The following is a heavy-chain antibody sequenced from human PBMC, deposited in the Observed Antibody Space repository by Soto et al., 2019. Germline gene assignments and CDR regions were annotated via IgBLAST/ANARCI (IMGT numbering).Heavy chain of an antibody. CDR2: LSGSGGST. CDR3: APEGSASHMKAFAY. J-gene: IGHJ4*02. CDR1: GFTFSIYV. Sequence: GGSLRLSCAASGFTFSIYVMSWVRQAPGKGLEWVSALSGSGGSTYYADSVKGRFTISRDNSKNTLYLQMDSLRPEDTAVYYCAPEGSASHMKAFAYWGQGTLVTVSS. V-gene: IGHV3-23*01. D-gene: IGHD3-10*01.